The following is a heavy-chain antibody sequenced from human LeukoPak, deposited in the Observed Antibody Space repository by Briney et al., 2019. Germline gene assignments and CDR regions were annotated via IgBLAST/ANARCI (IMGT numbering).Heavy chain of an antibody. CDR2: INHSGST. D-gene: IGHD3-9*01. V-gene: IGHV4-34*01. Sequence: SETLSRTCAVYGGSFSDYYWSWIRQPPGKGLEWIGEINHSGSTNYNPSLKSRVTISVDTSKNQFSLQLTSVTAADTAVYYCATNTRYFDWLPDYWGQGTVVTVSS. J-gene: IGHJ4*02. CDR1: GGSFSDYY. CDR3: ATNTRYFDWLPDY.